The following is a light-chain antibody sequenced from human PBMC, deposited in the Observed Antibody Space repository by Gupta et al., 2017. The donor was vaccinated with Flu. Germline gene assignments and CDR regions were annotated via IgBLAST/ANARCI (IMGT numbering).Light chain of an antibody. J-gene: IGLJ3*02. CDR1: KLGNKY. Sequence: SHELTQPPSVSVSPGQTVTITCSGDKLGNKYACWYQQKPGQSPVLVIYADKRRPSGIPARFSGSNSGNTATLTISGTQTVDEADYYCQAWDNSLAVFGGGTKLTVL. CDR3: QAWDNSLAV. CDR2: ADK. V-gene: IGLV3-1*01.